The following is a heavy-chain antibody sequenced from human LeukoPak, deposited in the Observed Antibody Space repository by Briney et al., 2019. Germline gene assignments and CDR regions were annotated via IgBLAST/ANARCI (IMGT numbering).Heavy chain of an antibody. CDR1: GGTFSSYA. CDR3: ASRSVSSDFDY. D-gene: IGHD6-13*01. V-gene: IGHV1-69*13. Sequence: GASVKVSCKASGGTFSSYAISWVRQAPGQGLEWMGGIISIFGTTNYAQKFQGRVTITADESTSTAYMELNSLRSEDTAVYYCASRSVSSDFDYWGQGTLVTVSS. CDR2: IISIFGTT. J-gene: IGHJ4*02.